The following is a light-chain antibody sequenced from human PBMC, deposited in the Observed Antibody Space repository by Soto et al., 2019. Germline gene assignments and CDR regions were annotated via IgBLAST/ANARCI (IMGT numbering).Light chain of an antibody. V-gene: IGLV7-46*01. Sequence: QAVVTQEPSLTVSPGGTVTLTCGSSTGAVTSGHYPYWFQQKPGQAPRTLVYNTSDKHSWAPARFSGSLLGGKAALTLSGAQPEDESEYYCLLSYSGARVFGGGTKLTVL. CDR3: LLSYSGARV. CDR2: NTS. J-gene: IGLJ3*02. CDR1: TGAVTSGHY.